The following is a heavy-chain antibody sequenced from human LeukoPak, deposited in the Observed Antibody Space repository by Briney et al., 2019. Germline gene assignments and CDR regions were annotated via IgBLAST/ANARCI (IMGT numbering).Heavy chain of an antibody. D-gene: IGHD3-22*01. CDR1: GFTFSSYA. CDR2: ISSNGGST. CDR3: ARGRVDSSGYNWFDP. J-gene: IGHJ5*02. V-gene: IGHV3-64*01. Sequence: PGRSLRLSCAASGFTFSSYAMHWVRQAPGKGLEYVSAISSNGGSTYYANSVKGRFTISRDNSKNTLYLQMGSLRAEDMAVYYCARGRVDSSGYNWFDPWGQGTLVTVSS.